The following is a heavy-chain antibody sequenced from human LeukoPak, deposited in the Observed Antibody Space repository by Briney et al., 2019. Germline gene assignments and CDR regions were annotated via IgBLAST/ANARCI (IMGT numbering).Heavy chain of an antibody. CDR2: IVVGSGNT. D-gene: IGHD1-26*01. Sequence: SVTVSCKASGFTFTSSAMQWVRQARGQRLEWIGWIVVGSGNTNYAQKFQERVTITRGMSTSTAYMELSSLRSEDTAVYYCAAKATAYYYYGMDVWGQGTTVTVSS. V-gene: IGHV1-58*02. CDR1: GFTFTSSA. J-gene: IGHJ6*02. CDR3: AAKATAYYYYGMDV.